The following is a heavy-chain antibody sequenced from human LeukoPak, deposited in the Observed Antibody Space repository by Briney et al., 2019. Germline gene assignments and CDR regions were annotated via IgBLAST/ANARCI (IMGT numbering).Heavy chain of an antibody. Sequence: GGSLSLSCAASGFTFSSYALSWVRQAPGEGLEWVSAISGSGGTTYYADSVKGRFTISRDNSKNPLYLQMNSLSAEDTAVYYGAKDVDVVAPNPLDYWGQGTLVTASS. D-gene: IGHD5-12*01. CDR1: GFTFSSYA. CDR2: ISGSGGTT. CDR3: AKDVDVVAPNPLDY. J-gene: IGHJ4*02. V-gene: IGHV3-23*01.